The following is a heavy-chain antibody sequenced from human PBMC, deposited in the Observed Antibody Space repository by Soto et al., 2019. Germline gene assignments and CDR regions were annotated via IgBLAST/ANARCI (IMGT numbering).Heavy chain of an antibody. CDR1: GFTFGSYA. J-gene: IGHJ4*02. CDR2: ISGSVGST. CDR3: AKDLETFYAFQDYCDY. D-gene: IGHD3-16*01. V-gene: IGHV3-23*01. Sequence: EVQLLESGGGLVQPGGSLRLSCAAPGFTFGSYAMSYVRQPPGKGLQWVSAISGSVGSTYYADSVKDRFTISRDDSKHTPYLQMNSLRAEDTAVYCCAKDLETFYAFQDYCDYWGQGTLVTVSS.